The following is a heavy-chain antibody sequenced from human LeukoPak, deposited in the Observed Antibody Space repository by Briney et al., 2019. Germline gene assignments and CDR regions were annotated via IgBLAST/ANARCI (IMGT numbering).Heavy chain of an antibody. V-gene: IGHV1-2*02. J-gene: IGHJ3*02. CDR3: AREKRDGYNKKSAFDI. CDR2: INPNSGGT. CDR1: GYTFTGYY. Sequence: ASVKVSCKASGYTFTGYYMHWVRQAPGQGLEWMGWINPNSGGTNYAQKFQGRVTMTRDTSISTAYMELSRLRSDDTAVYYCAREKRDGYNKKSAFDIWGQGTMVTVSS. D-gene: IGHD5-24*01.